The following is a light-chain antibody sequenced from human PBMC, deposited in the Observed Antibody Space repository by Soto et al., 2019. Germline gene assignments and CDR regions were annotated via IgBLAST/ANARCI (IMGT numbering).Light chain of an antibody. CDR2: GSS. CDR1: QTLSPNY. V-gene: IGKV3-20*01. J-gene: IGKJ1*01. CDR3: QQYGSSGT. Sequence: IVLTQSPGTLSLSPGERATLSCRASQTLSPNYLAWCQQKPGHPPRLLIYGSSNRATGIPDRFSGSGSGTEFTLTISRLEPEDFAVYYCQQYGSSGTFGQGTKVDNK.